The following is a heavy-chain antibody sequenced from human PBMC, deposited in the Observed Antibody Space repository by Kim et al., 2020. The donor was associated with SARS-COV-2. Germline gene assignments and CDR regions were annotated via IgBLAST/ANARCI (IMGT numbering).Heavy chain of an antibody. D-gene: IGHD3-10*01. CDR3: ASSITMVRGVPKGAFDI. V-gene: IGHV1-3*01. J-gene: IGHJ3*02. Sequence: FQGRVTITRDTSASTAYMELSSLRSEDTAVYYCASSITMVRGVPKGAFDIWGQGTMVTVSS.